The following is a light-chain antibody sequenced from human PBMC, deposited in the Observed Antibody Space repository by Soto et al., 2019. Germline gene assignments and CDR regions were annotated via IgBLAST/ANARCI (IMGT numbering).Light chain of an antibody. CDR3: QQSYSTPRT. CDR1: QSISSY. J-gene: IGKJ1*01. V-gene: IGKV1-39*01. CDR2: AAS. Sequence: DIQMTQSPSSLSASVGDRVTITCRASQSISSYLNWYQQKPGKAPKLLIYAASSLQSGVTSRFSGSGSGTDFTLTISSLQPEDFETYYCQQSYSTPRTFGQGTKVEIK.